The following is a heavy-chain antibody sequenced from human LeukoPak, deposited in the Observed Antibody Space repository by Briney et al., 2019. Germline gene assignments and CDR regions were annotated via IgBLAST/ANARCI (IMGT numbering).Heavy chain of an antibody. CDR2: INPSGGST. CDR3: AREGFDG. CDR1: GYTFTSYY. D-gene: IGHD3-10*01. V-gene: IGHV1-46*01. J-gene: IGHJ3*01. Sequence: EASVKVSCKASGYTFTSYYMHWVRQAPGQGLEWMGIINPSGGSTSYAQKFQGRVTMTRDTSISTAYMELSRLRSDDTAVYYCAREGFDGWGQGTMVTVSS.